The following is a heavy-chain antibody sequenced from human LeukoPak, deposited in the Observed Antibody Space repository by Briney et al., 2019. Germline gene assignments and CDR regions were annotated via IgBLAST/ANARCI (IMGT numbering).Heavy chain of an antibody. CDR2: ISWDGSST. CDR1: GFTFDDYT. V-gene: IGHV3-43*01. CDR3: AKGEPTSSGWDPIDY. Sequence: GGSLRLSCAASGFTFDDYTMHWVRQTPGKGLEWVSLISWDGSSTYYADSVKGRFTISRDSSKNSLYLQMISLRTEDTALYYCAKGEPTSSGWDPIDYWGQGTLVTVSS. D-gene: IGHD6-19*01. J-gene: IGHJ4*02.